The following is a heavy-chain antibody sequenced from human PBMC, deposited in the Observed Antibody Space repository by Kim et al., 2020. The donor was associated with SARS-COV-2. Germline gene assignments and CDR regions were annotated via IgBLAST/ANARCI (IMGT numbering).Heavy chain of an antibody. CDR3: ARDARRGRYYGMDV. J-gene: IGHJ6*02. V-gene: IGHV1-2*02. Sequence: AQKFQGRVTMTRDTSISTAYMELSRLRSDDTAVYYCARDARRGRYYGMDVWGQGTTVTVSS.